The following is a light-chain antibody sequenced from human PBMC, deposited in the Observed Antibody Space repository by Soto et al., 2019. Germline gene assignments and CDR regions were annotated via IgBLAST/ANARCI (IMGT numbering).Light chain of an antibody. J-gene: IGLJ1*01. CDR2: DNT. Sequence: QSVLTQPPSVSGAPGQRVAISCTGSDSKIGAGYVVHWYQQLPGTAPKLLISDNTNRPSGVPDRFSGSKSGTSASLVITGLQTEDEADYYCQSYDSSLSGSYVFGTGTKVTVL. CDR1: DSKIGAGYV. CDR3: QSYDSSLSGSYV. V-gene: IGLV1-40*01.